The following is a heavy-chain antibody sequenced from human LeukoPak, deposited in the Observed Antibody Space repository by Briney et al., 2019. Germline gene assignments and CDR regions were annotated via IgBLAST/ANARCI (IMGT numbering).Heavy chain of an antibody. CDR1: GGTFSSYA. D-gene: IGHD2-2*01. V-gene: IGHV1-69*06. J-gene: IGHJ5*02. CDR3: ARDQGSGKVVPAAIGAGYNWFDP. Sequence: SVKVSCKASGGTFSSYAISWVRQAPGQGLEWMGGIIPIFGTANYARKFQGRVTITADKSTSTAYMELSSLRSEDTAVYYCARDQGSGKVVPAAIGAGYNWFDPWGQGTLVTVSS. CDR2: IIPIFGTA.